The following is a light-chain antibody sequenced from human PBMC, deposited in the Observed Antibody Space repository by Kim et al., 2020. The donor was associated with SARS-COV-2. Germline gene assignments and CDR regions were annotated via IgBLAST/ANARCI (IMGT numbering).Light chain of an antibody. CDR2: GAS. CDR1: QSFSRSY. Sequence: FPPRHLPPLSCRASQSFSRSYLAWSQHKPRPAPRLLIYGASSMATPFPHMFSGSGSGTDFTLTIITLPPEDFALYYCQQYGSSATFGQGTKVDIK. J-gene: IGKJ1*01. CDR3: QQYGSSAT. V-gene: IGKV3-20*01.